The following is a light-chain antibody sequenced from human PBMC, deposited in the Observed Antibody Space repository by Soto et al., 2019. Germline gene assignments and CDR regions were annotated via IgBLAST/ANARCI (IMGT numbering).Light chain of an antibody. CDR1: SSNIGAGYD. J-gene: IGLJ3*02. Sequence: QLVLTQPPSVSGAPGQRVTISCTGSSSNIGAGYDVHWYQQLPGTAPKLLIYGNSNRPSGVPDRFSGSKSGTSASLAITGLQAEDEADYYCQSYDSSLSGSVFDGGTKLTVL. V-gene: IGLV1-40*01. CDR2: GNS. CDR3: QSYDSSLSGSV.